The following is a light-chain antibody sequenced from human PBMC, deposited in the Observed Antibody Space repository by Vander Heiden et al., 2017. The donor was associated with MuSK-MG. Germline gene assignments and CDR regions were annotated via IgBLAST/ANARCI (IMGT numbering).Light chain of an antibody. V-gene: IGLV3-9*01. CDR2: RDS. CDR3: QVWDFTTGV. J-gene: IGLJ3*02. CDR1: NIGSKN. Sequence: SYELTQLPSVSVALGQTARITCGGHNIGSKNVHWYQQKPGQAPGRVIYRDSNRPSGIPERFSGSNSGNTATLTISRAQAGDEADYCCQVWDFTTGVFGGGTKLTVL.